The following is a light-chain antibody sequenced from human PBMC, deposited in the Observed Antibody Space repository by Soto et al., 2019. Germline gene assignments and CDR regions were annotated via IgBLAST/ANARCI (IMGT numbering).Light chain of an antibody. J-gene: IGKJ2*01. Sequence: AIRMTQSPSSFSASTGDRVTITYRASQGISSYLAWYQQKPGKAPKLLIYAASTLQSGVPSRFSGSGSGTDFTLTISCLQSEDFATYYCQQYYSYPYTFGQGTKPEIK. CDR2: AAS. CDR1: QGISSY. V-gene: IGKV1-8*01. CDR3: QQYYSYPYT.